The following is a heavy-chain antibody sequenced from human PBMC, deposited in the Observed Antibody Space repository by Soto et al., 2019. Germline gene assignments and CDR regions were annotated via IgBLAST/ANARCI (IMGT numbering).Heavy chain of an antibody. Sequence: QVQLVQSGAEVKKPGSSVKVSCKASGGTFSSYAISWVRQAPGQGLEWMGGIIPIFGTANYAQKFQGRVTITADESTSTAYMELSSLGSEDTAVYYCARGAVGSKSGRVYHFAYWGQGTLVTVSS. V-gene: IGHV1-69*01. CDR3: ARGAVGSKSGRVYHFAY. D-gene: IGHD1-26*01. CDR1: GGTFSSYA. J-gene: IGHJ4*02. CDR2: IIPIFGTA.